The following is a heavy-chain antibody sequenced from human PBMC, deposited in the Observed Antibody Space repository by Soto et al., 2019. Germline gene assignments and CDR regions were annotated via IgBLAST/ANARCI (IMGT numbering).Heavy chain of an antibody. J-gene: IGHJ6*02. Sequence: ASVKVSCKVSGYTLTELSMHWVRQAPGKGLEWMGGFDPEDGETIYAQKFQGRVTMTEDTSTDTAYMELSSLRSEDTAVYYCATGSRDESIAARPVYYYYYGMDVWGQGTTVTVSS. D-gene: IGHD6-6*01. CDR3: ATGSRDESIAARPVYYYYYGMDV. V-gene: IGHV1-24*01. CDR1: GYTLTELS. CDR2: FDPEDGET.